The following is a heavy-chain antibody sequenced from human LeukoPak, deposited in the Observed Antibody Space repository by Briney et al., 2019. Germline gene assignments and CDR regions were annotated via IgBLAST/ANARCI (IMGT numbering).Heavy chain of an antibody. V-gene: IGHV4-39*07. CDR2: IYYSGST. CDR1: NGSISSSRYF. CDR3: ARRRIMITFGGVIVKQPNFDY. Sequence: SETLSLTCSVSNGSISSSRYFWGWIRQPPGKGLEWIGSIYYSGSTYYNPSLKSRVTISVDTSKNQFSLKLSSVTAADTAVYYCARRRIMITFGGVIVKQPNFDYWGQGTLVTVSS. J-gene: IGHJ4*02. D-gene: IGHD3-16*02.